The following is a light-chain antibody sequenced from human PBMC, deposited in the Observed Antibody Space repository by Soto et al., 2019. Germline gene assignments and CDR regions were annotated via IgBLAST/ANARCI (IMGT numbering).Light chain of an antibody. V-gene: IGKV1-5*03. CDR1: QSISSW. Sequence: DIQMTQSPSTLSASVGDRVTITCRASQSISSWLAWYQQKPGKAPKLLIYKASSLESGVPSRFSGSGSGTEFTITISSLQPDDFATYYCQQYNSYSSPWTFGKGTKVEIK. J-gene: IGKJ1*01. CDR3: QQYNSYSSPWT. CDR2: KAS.